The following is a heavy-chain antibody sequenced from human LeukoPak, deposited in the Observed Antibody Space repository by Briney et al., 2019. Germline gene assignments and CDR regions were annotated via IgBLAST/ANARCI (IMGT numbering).Heavy chain of an antibody. Sequence: ASVKVSCKASGGTFSSYAISWVRQAPGQGLEWMGGIIPIFGTANYAQKFQGRVTITTDESTSTAYMELSSLRSEDTAVYYCARGDARPNYYYYMDVWGKGTTVTVSS. CDR3: ARGDARPNYYYYMDV. J-gene: IGHJ6*03. V-gene: IGHV1-69*05. CDR1: GGTFSSYA. CDR2: IIPIFGTA. D-gene: IGHD6-6*01.